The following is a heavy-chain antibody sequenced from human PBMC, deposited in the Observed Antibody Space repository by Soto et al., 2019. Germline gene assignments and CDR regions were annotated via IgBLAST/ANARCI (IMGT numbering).Heavy chain of an antibody. CDR1: GGSISSSSYY. CDR2: IYYSGST. V-gene: IGHV4-39*01. J-gene: IGHJ4*02. Sequence: QLQLQESGPGLVKPSETLSLTCTVSGGSISSSSYYWGWIRQPPGKGLEWIGSIYYSGSTYYNPSLKSRVTISVDTSKNQFSLKLSSVTAADTAVYYCARLVNDPDYFDYWGQGTLVTVSS. CDR3: ARLVNDPDYFDY. D-gene: IGHD2-15*01.